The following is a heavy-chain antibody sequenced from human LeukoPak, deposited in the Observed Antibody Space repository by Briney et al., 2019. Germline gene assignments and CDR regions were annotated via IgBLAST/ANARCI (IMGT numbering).Heavy chain of an antibody. V-gene: IGHV4-30-4*08. CDR2: IYYSGST. CDR3: ARVPFGAVIYFDY. D-gene: IGHD3-3*01. CDR1: GGSISSGDYY. J-gene: IGHJ4*02. Sequence: ASQTLSLTCTVSGGSISSGDYYWSWIRQPPGKGLEWIGYIYYSGSTYYNPSLKSRVTISVDTSKNQFSLKLSSVTAADTAVYYCARVPFGAVIYFDYWGQGTLVTVSS.